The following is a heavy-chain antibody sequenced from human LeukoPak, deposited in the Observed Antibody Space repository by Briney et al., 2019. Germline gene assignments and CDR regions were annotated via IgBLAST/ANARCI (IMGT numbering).Heavy chain of an antibody. V-gene: IGHV5-51*01. J-gene: IGHJ6*02. D-gene: IGHD4-23*01. Sequence: GESLKISCKGSGYSFTSYWIGWVRQMPGKGLEWMGIIYPGGSDTRYSPSFQGQVTISADKSISTAYLQWSSLKASDTAMYYCARRSAGGNPTYYYYYGMDVWGQGTTVTVSS. CDR1: GYSFTSYW. CDR3: ARRSAGGNPTYYYYYGMDV. CDR2: IYPGGSDT.